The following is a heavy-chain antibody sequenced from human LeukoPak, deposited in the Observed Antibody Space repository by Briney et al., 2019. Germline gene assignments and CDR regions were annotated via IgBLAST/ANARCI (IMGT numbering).Heavy chain of an antibody. CDR2: INHSGST. D-gene: IGHD6-13*01. Sequence: INHSGSTNYNPSLKSRVTISVDTSKNQFSLKLSSVTAADTAVYYCARGGRRQQLVRRFDPWGQGTLVTVSS. CDR3: ARGGRRQQLVRRFDP. V-gene: IGHV4-34*01. J-gene: IGHJ5*02.